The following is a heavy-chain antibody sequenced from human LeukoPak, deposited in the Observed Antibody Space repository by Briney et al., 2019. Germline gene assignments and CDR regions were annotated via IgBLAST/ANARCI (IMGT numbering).Heavy chain of an antibody. D-gene: IGHD3-10*01. CDR2: IYTSGST. CDR3: ARLFGSGSYDQYYYYMDV. Sequence: SETLSLTCTASGGSISSGSIYWSWIRQPAGKGLEWFVRIYTSGSTNYNPSLKSRVTISVDTSNNQFSLKLSSVTAADTAVYYCARLFGSGSYDQYYYYMDVWGKGTTVTISS. V-gene: IGHV4-61*02. CDR1: GGSISSGSIY. J-gene: IGHJ6*03.